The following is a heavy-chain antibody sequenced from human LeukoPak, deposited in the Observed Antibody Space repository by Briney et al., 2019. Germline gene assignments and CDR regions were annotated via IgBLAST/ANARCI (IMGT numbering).Heavy chain of an antibody. CDR1: GFTFSSYG. V-gene: IGHV3-30*03. CDR3: ARGGRGVWGSLDY. Sequence: PGGSLRLSCAASGFTFSSYGMHWVRQAPGKGLEWVAVISYDGSNKYFADSVKGRLTISRDNSKNTLYLQMNSLRAEDTAVYYCARGGRGVWGSLDYWGQGTLVTVSS. CDR2: ISYDGSNK. J-gene: IGHJ4*02. D-gene: IGHD3-16*01.